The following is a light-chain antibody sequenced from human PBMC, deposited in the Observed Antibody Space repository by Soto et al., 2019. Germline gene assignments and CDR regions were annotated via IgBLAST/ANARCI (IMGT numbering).Light chain of an antibody. V-gene: IGLV2-8*01. CDR2: EVN. CDR3: SSYAGRDSLV. Sequence: QSALTQPPSASGSPGQSVTISCTGTSSDVGGYNYVSWYQHHPGKAPKLLIYEVNKLPSGVPDRFSGSKSGNTAALTVSGLQVEDEGDYYCSSYAGRDSLVFGGGTKLTVL. CDR1: SSDVGGYNY. J-gene: IGLJ2*01.